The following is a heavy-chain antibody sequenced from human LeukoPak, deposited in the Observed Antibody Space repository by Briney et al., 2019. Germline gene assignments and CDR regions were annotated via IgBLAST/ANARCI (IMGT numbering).Heavy chain of an antibody. CDR2: ISNGGDNRDNT. CDR3: ARDGIQVPDTFDC. V-gene: IGHV3-23*01. Sequence: GGSLRLSCAASGFTFNRYAMTWVRQAPGKGLQWVSTISNGGDNRDNTYYADSVKGRFTVSRDNSKNTVHLQMNSLRAEDTAVYYCARDGIQVPDTFDCWGLGTLVTVSS. CDR1: GFTFNRYA. J-gene: IGHJ4*02. D-gene: IGHD1-1*01.